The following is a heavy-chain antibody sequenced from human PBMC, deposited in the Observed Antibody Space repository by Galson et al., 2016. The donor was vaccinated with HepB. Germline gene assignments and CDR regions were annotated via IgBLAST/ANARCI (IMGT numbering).Heavy chain of an antibody. CDR2: ISYDGSNK. Sequence: SLRLSCAASGFTFRDYGVHWVRQAPGKGLEWVAVISYDGSNKYYADSVKGRFTISRDNSKHTLYLQMNSLRAEDTAVYFCAKEGQSVYSSGQLDYWGQGTLVTVSS. D-gene: IGHD6-25*01. CDR3: AKEGQSVYSSGQLDY. CDR1: GFTFRDYG. V-gene: IGHV3-30*18. J-gene: IGHJ4*02.